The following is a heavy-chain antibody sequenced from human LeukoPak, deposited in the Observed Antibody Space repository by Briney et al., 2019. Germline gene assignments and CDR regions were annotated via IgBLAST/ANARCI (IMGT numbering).Heavy chain of an antibody. D-gene: IGHD3-10*01. CDR3: AREGGSGSYWGGYYFDY. Sequence: GGSLRLSCAASGFTFGTFGMHWVRQAPGKGLEWVANIKQDGSEKYYVDSVKGRFTISRDNAKNSLYLQMNSLRAEDTAVYYCAREGGSGSYWGGYYFDYWGQGTLVTVSS. J-gene: IGHJ4*02. CDR1: GFTFGTFG. V-gene: IGHV3-7*01. CDR2: IKQDGSEK.